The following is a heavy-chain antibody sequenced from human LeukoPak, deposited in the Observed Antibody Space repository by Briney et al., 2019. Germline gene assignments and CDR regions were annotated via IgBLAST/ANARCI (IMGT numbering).Heavy chain of an antibody. D-gene: IGHD1-26*01. V-gene: IGHV4-61*01. J-gene: IGHJ4*02. CDR2: IYYSGSA. CDR1: GGSVSSGSYY. Sequence: PSETLSLTCTVSGGSVSSGSYYWSWIRQPPGKGLEWIGYIYYSGSANYNPSLKSRVTISVDTSKNQFSLKLSSVTAADTAVYYCAGRNYSGSYSYYFDYWGQGTLVTVSS. CDR3: AGRNYSGSYSYYFDY.